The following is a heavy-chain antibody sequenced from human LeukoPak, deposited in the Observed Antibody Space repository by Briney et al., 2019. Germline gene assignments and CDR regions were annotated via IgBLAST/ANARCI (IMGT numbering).Heavy chain of an antibody. V-gene: IGHV6-1*01. CDR1: GDSVSSNSAA. J-gene: IGHJ6*03. CDR3: ARTVWVRGYYMDV. D-gene: IGHD3-10*01. CDR2: TYYRSKWYN. Sequence: SQTLSLTCAISGDSVSSNSAAWHWIRQSPSTGLEWLGSTYYRSKWYNDYAVSVKSRITINPDTSKNQFSLQLNSVTPEDTAVYYCARTVWVRGYYMDVWGKGTTVTISS.